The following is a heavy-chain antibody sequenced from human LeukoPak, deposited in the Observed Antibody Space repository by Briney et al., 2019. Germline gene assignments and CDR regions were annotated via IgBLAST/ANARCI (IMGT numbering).Heavy chain of an antibody. Sequence: SETLSLTCAVYGASFSGYYWSWIRQPPGKGLEWIGAFIHIGSTTYNPSLKSRVTISGETSRTQFSLNLGSMTAADTAVYYCARRGPVLRFLEWVSGSFDYWGQGNLVTVSS. D-gene: IGHD3-3*01. CDR1: GASFSGYY. V-gene: IGHV4-34*12. CDR3: ARRGPVLRFLEWVSGSFDY. J-gene: IGHJ4*02. CDR2: FIHIGST.